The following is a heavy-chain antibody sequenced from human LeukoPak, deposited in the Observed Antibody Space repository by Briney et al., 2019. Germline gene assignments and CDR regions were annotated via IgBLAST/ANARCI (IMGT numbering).Heavy chain of an antibody. CDR1: GYTLTELS. Sequence: ASVKVSCKVSGYTLTELSMHWVRQAPGKGFEWLGRFDPVKGATIYAQKFQGRVTMTEDTSTDTAYMELSSLRSDDTAVYYCATNQHGDYTLGDYWGQGTLVSVSS. D-gene: IGHD4-17*01. CDR3: ATNQHGDYTLGDY. J-gene: IGHJ4*02. CDR2: FDPVKGAT. V-gene: IGHV1-24*01.